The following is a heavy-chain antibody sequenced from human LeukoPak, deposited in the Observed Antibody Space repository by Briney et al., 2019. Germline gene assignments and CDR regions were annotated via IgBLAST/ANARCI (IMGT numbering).Heavy chain of an antibody. CDR3: ARGGLEWLLSGPNRNWFDP. Sequence: SETLSLTCAVYGGSFSGYYWSWIRQPPGKGLEWIREINHSGSTNYNPSLKSRVTISVDTSKNQFSLKLSSVTAADTAVYYCARGGLEWLLSGPNRNWFDPWGQGTLVTVSS. J-gene: IGHJ5*02. V-gene: IGHV4-34*01. CDR1: GGSFSGYY. CDR2: INHSGST. D-gene: IGHD3-3*01.